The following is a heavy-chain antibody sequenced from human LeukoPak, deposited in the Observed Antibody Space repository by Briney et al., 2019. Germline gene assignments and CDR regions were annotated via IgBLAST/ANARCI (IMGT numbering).Heavy chain of an antibody. D-gene: IGHD2-21*02. CDR3: ARGGRCGGDCYAS. V-gene: IGHV3-21*01. CDR2: ISSSSSYI. J-gene: IGHJ4*02. CDR1: GFSFSSYT. Sequence: PGGSLRLSCAASGFSFSSYTMNWVRHAPGKGLEWVSIISSSSSYIYYADSVKGRFTTSRDNAKNALYLQMNSLRVEDTAVYYCARGGRCGGDCYASWGQGTLVTVSS.